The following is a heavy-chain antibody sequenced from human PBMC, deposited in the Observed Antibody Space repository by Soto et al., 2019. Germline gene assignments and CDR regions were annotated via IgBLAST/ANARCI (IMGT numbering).Heavy chain of an antibody. CDR2: IRFDGSNI. D-gene: IGHD2-15*01. Sequence: QVQLVESGGGVVQPGRSLRLSCAASGSIFRGYGMHWVRQAPGKGLEWVAVIRFDGSNINYADSVMGRFTISRDNSKNTLYLEMHSLRVEDTAVYYCARDGVGATAFWGYLDYWGQGTLVTVSS. CDR1: GSIFRGYG. CDR3: ARDGVGATAFWGYLDY. J-gene: IGHJ4*02. V-gene: IGHV3-33*01.